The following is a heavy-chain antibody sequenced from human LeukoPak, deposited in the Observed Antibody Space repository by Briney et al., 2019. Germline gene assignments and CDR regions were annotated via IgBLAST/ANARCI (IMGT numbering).Heavy chain of an antibody. CDR2: INPNSGGT. D-gene: IGHD5-12*01. CDR1: GYTFTGYY. Sequence: ASVKVSCKASGYTFTGYYMHWVRQAPGLGLEWMGWINPNSGGTNYAQKFQGRVTMTRDTSISTAYMELSRLRSDDTAVYYCARVRAYSGYVIDYWGQGTLVTVSS. J-gene: IGHJ4*02. CDR3: ARVRAYSGYVIDY. V-gene: IGHV1-2*02.